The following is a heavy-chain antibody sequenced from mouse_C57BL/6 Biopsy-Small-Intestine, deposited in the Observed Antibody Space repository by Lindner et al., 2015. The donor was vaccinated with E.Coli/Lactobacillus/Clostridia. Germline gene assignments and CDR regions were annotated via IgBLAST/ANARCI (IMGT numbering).Heavy chain of an antibody. Sequence: VQLQESGGGLVKPGGSLKLSCAASGFTFSDYGMHWVRQAPEKGLEWVAYISSGSSTIYYADTVKGRFTISRDNAKNTLFLQMTSLRSEDTAMYYCARGGLWYLFDYWGQGTTLTVSS. V-gene: IGHV5-17*01. D-gene: IGHD2-1*01. CDR1: GFTFSDYG. CDR2: ISSGSSTI. CDR3: ARGGLWYLFDY. J-gene: IGHJ2*01.